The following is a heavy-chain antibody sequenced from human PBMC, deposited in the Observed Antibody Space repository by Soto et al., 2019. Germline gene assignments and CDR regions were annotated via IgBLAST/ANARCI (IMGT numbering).Heavy chain of an antibody. CDR1: GYTFTGYY. CDR3: ASGAATTTIDYYYYGMDV. D-gene: IGHD5-12*01. V-gene: IGHV1-2*04. Sequence: GASVKVSCKASGYTFTGYYMHWVRQAPGQGLEWMGWINPNSGGTNYAQKFQGWVTMTRDTSISTAYMELSRLRSDDTAEYYCASGAATTTIDYYYYGMDVWGQGTTVTVSS. CDR2: INPNSGGT. J-gene: IGHJ6*02.